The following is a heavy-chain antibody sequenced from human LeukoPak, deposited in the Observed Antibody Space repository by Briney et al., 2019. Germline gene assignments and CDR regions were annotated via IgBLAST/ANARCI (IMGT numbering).Heavy chain of an antibody. J-gene: IGHJ6*03. CDR3: ARFSYYYYYMDV. Sequence: SETLSLTCIVSGGPISSSSYYWGWIRQPPGRELEWIGSIYYSGSTYYNPSLKSRVTISVDTSKIQFSLKLSSVTAADTAVYYCARFSYYYYYMDVWGKGTTVTVSS. CDR1: GGPISSSSYY. V-gene: IGHV4-39*01. CDR2: IYYSGST.